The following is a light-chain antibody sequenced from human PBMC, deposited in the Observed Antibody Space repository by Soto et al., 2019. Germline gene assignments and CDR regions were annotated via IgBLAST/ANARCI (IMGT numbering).Light chain of an antibody. Sequence: DIQMTQSPSTLSASVEDRVTITCRASQSLDSWLAWYQQKPGKPPKLLIYKTSILEFGVPSRFSGSGSGTLFTLTISSLQPDDFATYYCQQYQSFSTFGQGTKVEIK. CDR3: QQYQSFST. CDR2: KTS. V-gene: IGKV1-5*03. CDR1: QSLDSW. J-gene: IGKJ1*01.